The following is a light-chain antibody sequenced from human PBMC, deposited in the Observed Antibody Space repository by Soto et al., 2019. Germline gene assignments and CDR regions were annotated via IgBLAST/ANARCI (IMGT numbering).Light chain of an antibody. V-gene: IGLV1-51*01. Sequence: QSVLTQPPSVSAAPGQTVTISCSGSSSDIGNNYVSWYRQFPGTAPKLLIYDNNKRPSGIPDRFSGSKSGTSATLDITGLQTGDEADYYCGTWDSSLSGGRVFGGGTKVTVL. CDR3: GTWDSSLSGGRV. CDR1: SSDIGNNY. CDR2: DNN. J-gene: IGLJ3*02.